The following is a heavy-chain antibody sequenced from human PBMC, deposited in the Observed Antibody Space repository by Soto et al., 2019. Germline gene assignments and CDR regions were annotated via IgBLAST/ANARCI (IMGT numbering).Heavy chain of an antibody. Sequence: SVKVSCKASGGTFSSYAISWVRQAPGQGLEWMGGIIPIFGTANYAQKFQGRVTITADESTSTAYMELSSLRSEDTAVYYCARDLWSSSSPYYFDYWGQGTLVTVSS. D-gene: IGHD6-6*01. J-gene: IGHJ4*02. CDR1: GGTFSSYA. CDR3: ARDLWSSSSPYYFDY. V-gene: IGHV1-69*13. CDR2: IIPIFGTA.